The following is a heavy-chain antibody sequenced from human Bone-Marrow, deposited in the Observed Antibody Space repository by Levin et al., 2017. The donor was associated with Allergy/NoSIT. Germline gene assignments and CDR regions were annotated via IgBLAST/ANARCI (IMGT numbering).Heavy chain of an antibody. Sequence: SQTLSLPCTVSGGSISGGGYYWRWLRQHPGKGLEWIGYIYYSGNTYYNPSLKSRVIISVVTSKNQLSLKLTSVTVADTAVYYCARFNGYDFDYWGQGTLVTVSS. J-gene: IGHJ4*02. CDR2: IYYSGNT. V-gene: IGHV4-31*03. CDR1: GGSISGGGYY. CDR3: ARFNGYDFDY. D-gene: IGHD5-12*01.